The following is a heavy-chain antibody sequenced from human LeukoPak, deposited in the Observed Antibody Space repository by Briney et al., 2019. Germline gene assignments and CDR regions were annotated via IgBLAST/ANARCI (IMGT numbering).Heavy chain of an antibody. Sequence: GGSLRLSCAASGFTFSSYAMSWVRQAPGTGLEWVSAISGSGGSTYYADSVKGRFTISRDNSKNTLYLQMNSLRAEDTAAYYCVKGDYEDWYFDLWGPGTLVTVSS. D-gene: IGHD4-17*01. CDR2: ISGSGGST. CDR1: GFTFSSYA. V-gene: IGHV3-23*01. CDR3: VKGDYEDWYFDL. J-gene: IGHJ2*01.